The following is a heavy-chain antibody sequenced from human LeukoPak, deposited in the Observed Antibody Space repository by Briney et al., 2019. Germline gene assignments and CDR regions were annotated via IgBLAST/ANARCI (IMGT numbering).Heavy chain of an antibody. CDR2: INHSGST. Sequence: SETLSLTRAVYGGSFSGYYWSWIRQPPGKGLEWIGEINHSGSTNYNPSLKSRVTISVDTSKNQFSLKLSSVTAADTAVYYCARRMGTFDPWGQGTLVTVSS. D-gene: IGHD3-16*01. CDR1: GGSFSGYY. J-gene: IGHJ5*02. CDR3: ARRMGTFDP. V-gene: IGHV4-34*01.